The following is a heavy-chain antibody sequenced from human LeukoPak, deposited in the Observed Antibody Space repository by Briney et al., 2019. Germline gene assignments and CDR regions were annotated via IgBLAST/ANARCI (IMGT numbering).Heavy chain of an antibody. CDR1: GLIFSDHY. CDR2: IKPDGSEK. J-gene: IGHJ4*02. D-gene: IGHD3-9*01. V-gene: IGHV3-7*01. CDR3: ARPFSVHFDWDF. Sequence: GGSLRLSCAASGLIFSDHYMDWVRQAPGKGLEWVANIKPDGSEKYYVNSLKGRFIISRDNGKNSLYLQMNSLRAEDTAVYYCARPFSVHFDWDFWGQGTLVTVSS.